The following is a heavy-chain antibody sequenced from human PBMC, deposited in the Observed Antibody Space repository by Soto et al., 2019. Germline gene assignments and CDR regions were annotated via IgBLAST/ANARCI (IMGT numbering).Heavy chain of an antibody. D-gene: IGHD2-2*01. V-gene: IGHV4-39*01. CDR3: ARLVGDIVVVPAARDNWFDP. CDR1: GGSISSSSYY. J-gene: IGHJ5*02. CDR2: IYYSGST. Sequence: SETLSLTCTVSGGSISSSSYYWGWIRQPPGKGLEWIGSIYYSGSTYYNPSLKSRVPISVDTSKNQFSLKLSSVTAADTAVYYCARLVGDIVVVPAARDNWFDPWGQGTLVTVSS.